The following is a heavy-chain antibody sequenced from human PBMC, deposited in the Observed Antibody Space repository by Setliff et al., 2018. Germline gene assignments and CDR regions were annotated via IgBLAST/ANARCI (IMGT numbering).Heavy chain of an antibody. CDR1: GYTFSESI. J-gene: IGHJ6*01. V-gene: IGHV1-18*01. CDR3: ARERIYDGLNYNGMDV. Sequence: ASVKVSCKASGYTFSESIVSWVRQAPGQGLEWMGWIAVYTGKTYSAQKFQGRLTMTTDKYTNMADLDLRSLRSDDTAVYYCARERIYDGLNYNGMDVWGQGTTVTVSS. D-gene: IGHD3-3*01. CDR2: IAVYTGKT.